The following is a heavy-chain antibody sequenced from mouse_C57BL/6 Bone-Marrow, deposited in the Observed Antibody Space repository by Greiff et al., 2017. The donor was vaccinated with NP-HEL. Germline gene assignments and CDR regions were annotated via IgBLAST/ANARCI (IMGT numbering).Heavy chain of an antibody. CDR1: GFTFSSYA. CDR3: ARDGDYDGSTYWYFDV. D-gene: IGHD1-1*01. CDR2: ISDGGSYT. V-gene: IGHV5-4*01. J-gene: IGHJ1*03. Sequence: EVMLVESVGGLVKPGGSLKLSCAASGFTFSSYAMSWVRQTPEKRLEWVATISDGGSYTYYPANVKGRFTISRDNAKNNLYLQMSHLKSEDTAMYYCARDGDYDGSTYWYFDVWGTGTTVTVSS.